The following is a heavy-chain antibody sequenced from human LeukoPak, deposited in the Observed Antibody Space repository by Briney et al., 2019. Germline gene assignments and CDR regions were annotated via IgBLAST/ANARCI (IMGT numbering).Heavy chain of an antibody. J-gene: IGHJ4*02. CDR2: IYYSGRT. CDR1: GGSISSYY. Sequence: SETLSLTCTVSGGSISSYYWSWIRQPPGKGLEWIGYIYYSGRTHYNPSLKSRVTISVDTSKNQFSLKLSSVTAEDTAVYYCARHYDFWSGYYTDYWGQGTLVTVSS. CDR3: ARHYDFWSGYYTDY. D-gene: IGHD3-3*01. V-gene: IGHV4-59*08.